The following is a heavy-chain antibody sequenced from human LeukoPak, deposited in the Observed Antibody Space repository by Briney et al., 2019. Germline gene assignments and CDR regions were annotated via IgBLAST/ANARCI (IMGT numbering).Heavy chain of an antibody. J-gene: IGHJ3*02. Sequence: PSETLSLTCTVSGGSISSYYWSWIRQPPGKGLEWIGYIYYSGSTNYNPSLKSRVTISVDTSKNQFSLKLSSVTAADTAVYYCARAVRDGFSDAFDIWGQGTMVTVSS. D-gene: IGHD5-24*01. V-gene: IGHV4-59*01. CDR3: ARAVRDGFSDAFDI. CDR2: IYYSGST. CDR1: GGSISSYY.